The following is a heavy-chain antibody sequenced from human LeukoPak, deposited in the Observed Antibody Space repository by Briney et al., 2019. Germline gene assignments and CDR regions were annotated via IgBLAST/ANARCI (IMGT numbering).Heavy chain of an antibody. V-gene: IGHV4/OR15-8*02. J-gene: IGHJ4*02. CDR3: TRGGLTFGGN. CDR2: ISHSGNT. D-gene: IGHD2/OR15-2a*01. CDR1: GGSISSSNL. Sequence: SETLSLTCAVSGGSISSSNLWSWVRQPPGKELEWIGEISHSGNTNYNPSLRCRVTISIDKSKNQFSLRLSSVTAADTAVYYCTRGGLTFGGNWGQGTLVTVSS.